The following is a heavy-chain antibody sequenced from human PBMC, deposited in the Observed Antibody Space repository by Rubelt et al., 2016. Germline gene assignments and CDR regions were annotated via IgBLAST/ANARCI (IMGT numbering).Heavy chain of an antibody. CDR1: GGSISSGGYY. D-gene: IGHD6-19*01. J-gene: IGHJ4*02. CDR3: ARNAGRLPGYSSGWSIDY. V-gene: IGHV4-31*03. Sequence: QVQLQESGPGLVKPSETLSLTCTVSGGSISSGGYYWRWIRQHPGKALEWIGYISYSGSTSYNPSRRSWVTCSLDTSKNQFSLKLSSVTAADTAVYYCARNAGRLPGYSSGWSIDYWGQGTLVTVSS. CDR2: ISYSGST.